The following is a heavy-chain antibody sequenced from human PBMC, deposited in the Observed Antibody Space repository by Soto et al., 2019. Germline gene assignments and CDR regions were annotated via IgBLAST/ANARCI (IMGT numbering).Heavy chain of an antibody. CDR3: TLSYGDSYYYYYGMDV. Sequence: GESLKISCVGSGSSFSRYTVGWVRQVPGKGLEWMGVIHPGDSDTIYSPSFQGRVTISADKSISTAYLQWSSLKASDTAMYYCTLSYGDSYYYYYGMDVWGQGTTVTVSS. V-gene: IGHV5-51*01. J-gene: IGHJ6*02. CDR2: IHPGDSDT. D-gene: IGHD4-17*01. CDR1: GSSFSRYT.